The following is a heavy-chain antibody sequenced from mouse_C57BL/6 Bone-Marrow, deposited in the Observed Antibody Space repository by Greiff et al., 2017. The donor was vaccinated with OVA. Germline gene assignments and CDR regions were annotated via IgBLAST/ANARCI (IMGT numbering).Heavy chain of an antibody. J-gene: IGHJ4*01. CDR1: GYTFTDYA. CDR3: ARGYYEEKNYAMDY. D-gene: IGHD2-3*01. CDR2: ISPYYGDA. V-gene: IGHV1-67*01. Sequence: VQLQESGPELARPGVSVKISCKGSGYTFTDYAMHWVKQSHAKSLEWIGVISPYYGDASYNQKFKDKATLTVDKSSSTAYMELARLKSEDSAFYYCARGYYEEKNYAMDYWGQGTSVTVSS.